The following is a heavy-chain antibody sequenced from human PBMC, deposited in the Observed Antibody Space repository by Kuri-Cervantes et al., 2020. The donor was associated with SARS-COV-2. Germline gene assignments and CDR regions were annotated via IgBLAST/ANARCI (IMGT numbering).Heavy chain of an antibody. V-gene: IGHV3-23*01. Sequence: GESLKISCAASGFTFSSYAMSWVRQAPGKGLEWVSAISGSGGSTYYADSVKGRFTIARDNSKNTLYLQMNSLRAEDTALYYCAKSPFWFAGVSPWGQGTLVTVSS. CDR1: GFTFSSYA. J-gene: IGHJ5*02. CDR2: ISGSGGST. CDR3: AKSPFWFAGVSP. D-gene: IGHD3-3*01.